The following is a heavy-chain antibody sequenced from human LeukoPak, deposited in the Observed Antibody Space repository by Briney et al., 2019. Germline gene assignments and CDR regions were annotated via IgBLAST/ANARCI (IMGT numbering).Heavy chain of an antibody. Sequence: GGSLRLSCAASGFTFSNYWMYWVRQAPGKGPVWVLRINSDGNITTYADSVKGRFTISRDNAKNALHLQMNSLRAEDTALYYCARELSGSSSRHFDYWGQGTLVTVSS. CDR1: GFTFSNYW. J-gene: IGHJ4*02. D-gene: IGHD6-13*01. V-gene: IGHV3-74*01. CDR2: INSDGNIT. CDR3: ARELSGSSSRHFDY.